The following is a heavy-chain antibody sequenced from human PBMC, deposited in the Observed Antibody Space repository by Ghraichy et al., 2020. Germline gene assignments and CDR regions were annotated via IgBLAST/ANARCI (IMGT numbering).Heavy chain of an antibody. V-gene: IGHV3-7*01. Sequence: GGSLRLSCAASGFTFSSYWMSWVRQAPGKGLEWVANIKHDGSEKYYVDSVKGRFTISRDNAKNSLYLQMNSLRAEDTAVYYCQRAVASSWYERYSYYYMDVWGKGTTVTVSS. CDR1: GFTFSSYW. CDR2: IKHDGSEK. J-gene: IGHJ6*03. CDR3: QRAVASSWYERYSYYYMDV. D-gene: IGHD6-13*01.